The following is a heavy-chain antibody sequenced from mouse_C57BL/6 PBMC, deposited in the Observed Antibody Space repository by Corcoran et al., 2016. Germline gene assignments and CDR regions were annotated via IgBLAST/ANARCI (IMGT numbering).Heavy chain of an antibody. Sequence: QIQLVQSGPELKKPGETVKISCKASGYTFTTYGMSWVKQAPGKGLKWMGWINTYSGVPTYADDFKGRFAFSLETSASTAYLQINNLKNEDTATYFGARTHYGSRYYFDYWGQGTTLTVSS. V-gene: IGHV9-3*01. CDR2: INTYSGVP. CDR1: GYTFTTYG. D-gene: IGHD1-1*01. J-gene: IGHJ2*01. CDR3: ARTHYGSRYYFDY.